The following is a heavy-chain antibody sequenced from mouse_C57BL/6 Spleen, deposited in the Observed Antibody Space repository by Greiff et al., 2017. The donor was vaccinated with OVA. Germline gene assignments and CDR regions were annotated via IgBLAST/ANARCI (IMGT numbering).Heavy chain of an antibody. D-gene: IGHD4-1*01. Sequence: VQLQQSGPELVKPGASVKISCKASGYTFTDYYMNWVKQSHGKSLEWIGDINPNNGGTSYNQKFKGKATLTVDKSSSPAYMELRSLTSEDSAVDACARDEGHWGGCAYWGQGTLVTVSA. J-gene: IGHJ3*01. CDR1: GYTFTDYY. CDR3: ARDEGHWGGCAY. V-gene: IGHV1-26*01. CDR2: INPNNGGT.